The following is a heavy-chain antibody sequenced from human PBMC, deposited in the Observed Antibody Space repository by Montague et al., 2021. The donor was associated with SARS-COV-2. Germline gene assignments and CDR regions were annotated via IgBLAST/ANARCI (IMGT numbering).Heavy chain of an antibody. V-gene: IGHV4-39*01. CDR3: TRHVHMTWPEPSPGFDY. D-gene: IGHD1-1*01. J-gene: IGHJ4*02. Sequence: SETLSLTCTVSGDSISSSSYNWGWIRQPPGKGLEWIGSVHYNGXTXYXXXXKXRVTIYVDTSKNQISLRLRSVTAADTAVYYSTRHVHMTWPEPSPGFDYWGQGTLVTVSS. CDR2: VHYNGXT. CDR1: GDSISSSSYN.